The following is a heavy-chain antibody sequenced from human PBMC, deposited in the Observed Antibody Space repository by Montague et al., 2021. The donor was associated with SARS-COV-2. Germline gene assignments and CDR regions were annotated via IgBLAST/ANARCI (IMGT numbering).Heavy chain of an antibody. J-gene: IGHJ4*02. V-gene: IGHV4-39*07. CDR1: VGSISSNNCY. D-gene: IGHD3-22*01. Sequence: SETLSLTCTVSVGSISSNNCYWGRIHQPPGKALEWIGSIYYSGSTYYNPSLKSRVTMSVDTSENQFSLKLSSVTAADTAVYYCARDGFYYDRSGPSNFDYWGQGTLVTVSS. CDR3: ARDGFYYDRSGPSNFDY. CDR2: IYYSGST.